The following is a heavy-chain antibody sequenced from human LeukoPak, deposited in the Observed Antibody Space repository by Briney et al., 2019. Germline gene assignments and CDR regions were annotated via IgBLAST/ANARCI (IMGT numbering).Heavy chain of an antibody. CDR3: ARDGAVTNGRYFDY. V-gene: IGHV4-4*07. D-gene: IGHD4-17*01. CDR2: IHSSGST. Sequence: PSETLSLTCTFSGGSISSYYWSWIRQPAGKGLEWIGRIHSSGSTNYNPSLKSRVTMSVDTSKNQFSLRLSSVTAADTAVYYCARDGAVTNGRYFDYWGQGTWSPSPQ. CDR1: GGSISSYY. J-gene: IGHJ4*02.